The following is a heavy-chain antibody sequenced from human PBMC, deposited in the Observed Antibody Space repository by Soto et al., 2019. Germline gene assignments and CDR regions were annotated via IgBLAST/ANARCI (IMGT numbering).Heavy chain of an antibody. CDR1: GFTFSDYY. CDR2: ISSSSSYT. J-gene: IGHJ5*02. D-gene: IGHD5-18*01. CDR3: ARNEYALQLWLA. Sequence: QVQLVESGGGLVKPGGSLRLSCAASGFTFSDYYMSWIRQAPGKGLEWVSYISSSSSYTNYADSVKGRFTISRDNAKNSLYLQMNSLRAEDTAVYYCARNEYALQLWLAWGQGTLVTVSS. V-gene: IGHV3-11*06.